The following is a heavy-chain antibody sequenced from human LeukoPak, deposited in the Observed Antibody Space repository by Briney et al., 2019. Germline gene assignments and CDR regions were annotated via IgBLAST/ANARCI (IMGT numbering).Heavy chain of an antibody. Sequence: SETLSLTCAVYGGSFSGYYWSWIRQPPGKGLEWIGEINHSGSTNYNPSLKSRVTISVDTSKNQFSLKLSSVTAAVTAVYYCARWQRSGYDYEKGFDYWGQGTLVTVSS. J-gene: IGHJ4*02. D-gene: IGHD5-12*01. CDR1: GGSFSGYY. V-gene: IGHV4-34*01. CDR3: ARWQRSGYDYEKGFDY. CDR2: INHSGST.